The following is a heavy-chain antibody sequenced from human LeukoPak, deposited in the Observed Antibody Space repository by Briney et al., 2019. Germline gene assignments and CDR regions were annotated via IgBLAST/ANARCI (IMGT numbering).Heavy chain of an antibody. CDR3: ARGVGAFDI. CDR1: GFTFSSYD. D-gene: IGHD2-15*01. J-gene: IGHJ3*02. V-gene: IGHV3-13*04. Sequence: AGGSLRLSCAASGFTFSSYDMHWVRQATGXGLEWVSAIGTAGDTYYPGSVKGRFTISRENAKDSLYLQMNSLRAGDTAVYYCARGVGAFDIWGQGTMVTVSS. CDR2: IGTAGDT.